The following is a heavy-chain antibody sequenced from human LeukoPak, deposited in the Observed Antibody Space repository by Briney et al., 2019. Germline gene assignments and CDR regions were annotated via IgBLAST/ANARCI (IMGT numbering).Heavy chain of an antibody. CDR2: INHSGST. Sequence: PSETLSLTCAVYGGSFSGYYWSWIRQPPGKGLEWIGEINHSGSTNYNPSLKSRVIISVDTSKNQFSLKLSSVTAADTAVYYCARAFGIQSNYWGQGALVTVSS. CDR3: ARAFGIQSNY. D-gene: IGHD3-16*01. J-gene: IGHJ4*02. V-gene: IGHV4-34*01. CDR1: GGSFSGYY.